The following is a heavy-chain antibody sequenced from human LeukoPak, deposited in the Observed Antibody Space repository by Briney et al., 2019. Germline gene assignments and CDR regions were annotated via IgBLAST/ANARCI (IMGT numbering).Heavy chain of an antibody. V-gene: IGHV1-8*03. Sequence: GASVKVSCKVSGYTFTNYNINWVRQATGQGLEWMGWMNPNIGNTGYAQKFQGRVTITRNTSISAAYMELSSLRSEDTAVYYCARGRCVGSTSCYYFDYWGQGTLVTVSS. D-gene: IGHD2-2*01. J-gene: IGHJ4*02. CDR2: MNPNIGNT. CDR3: ARGRCVGSTSCYYFDY. CDR1: GYTFTNYN.